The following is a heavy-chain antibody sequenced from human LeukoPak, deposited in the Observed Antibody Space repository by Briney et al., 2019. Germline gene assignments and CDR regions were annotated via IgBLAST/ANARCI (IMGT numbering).Heavy chain of an antibody. D-gene: IGHD3-10*01. CDR3: ARGITMLRGALTSNWFDPSNWFDP. J-gene: IGHJ5*02. Sequence: ASVKVSCKASGYSFTNYYMHCVRQAPGQGLEWMRIINPSGGSTSYAQNFQGRVTMTRDTSTSTLYMELSSLRSEDTAVYYCARGITMLRGALTSNWFDPSNWFDPWGQGTLVTVSS. V-gene: IGHV1-46*03. CDR2: INPSGGST. CDR1: GYSFTNYY.